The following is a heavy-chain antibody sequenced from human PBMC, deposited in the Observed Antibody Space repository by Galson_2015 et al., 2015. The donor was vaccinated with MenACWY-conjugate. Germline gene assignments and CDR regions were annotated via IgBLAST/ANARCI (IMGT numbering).Heavy chain of an antibody. CDR2: TRSKANSYAT. Sequence: SLRLSCAASGFTFSGSAMHWVRQASGKGLEWVGRTRSKANSYATAYAASVKGRFTISRDDSKNTAYLQMNSLKTEDTAVYYCTRLGPYYSGSYFDLWGRGTLVTVSS. CDR3: TRLGPYYSGSYFDL. D-gene: IGHD1-26*01. V-gene: IGHV3-73*01. J-gene: IGHJ2*01. CDR1: GFTFSGSA.